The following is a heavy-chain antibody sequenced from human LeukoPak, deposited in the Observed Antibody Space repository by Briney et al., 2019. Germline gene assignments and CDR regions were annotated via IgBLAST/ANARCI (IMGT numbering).Heavy chain of an antibody. CDR2: IKQDGSEQ. V-gene: IGHV3-7*01. CDR3: ARDRCSSTSCFYDY. Sequence: PGGSLRLSCAASGVTFSHYWMTWVRQAPGKGLEWVANIKQDGSEQYYVDSVKGRFTISRDNAKNSLYLQMNSLRVEDTAVYYCARDRCSSTSCFYDYWGQGTLVTVSS. D-gene: IGHD2-2*01. J-gene: IGHJ4*02. CDR1: GVTFSHYW.